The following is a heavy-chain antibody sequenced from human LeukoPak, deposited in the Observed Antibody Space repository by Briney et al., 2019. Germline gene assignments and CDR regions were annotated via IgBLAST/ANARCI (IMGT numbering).Heavy chain of an antibody. CDR3: AREVPYGSGSPYFDY. J-gene: IGHJ4*02. V-gene: IGHV3-30-3*01. CDR1: GFTFSSYA. Sequence: GGSLRLSCAASGFTFSSYAMRWVRQAPGKGLEWVAVISYDGSNKYYADSVKGRFTISRDNSKNTLYLQMNSLRAEDTAVYYCAREVPYGSGSPYFDYWGQGTLVTVSS. D-gene: IGHD3-10*01. CDR2: ISYDGSNK.